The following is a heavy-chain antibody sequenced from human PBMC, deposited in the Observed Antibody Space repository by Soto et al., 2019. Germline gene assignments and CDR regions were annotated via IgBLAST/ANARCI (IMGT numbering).Heavy chain of an antibody. CDR2: FDPEDGDT. D-gene: IGHD1-26*01. CDR1: GYTLTELS. V-gene: IGHV1-24*01. J-gene: IGHJ6*02. CDR3: VRQGSWPYYYYGLDV. Sequence: ASVKVSCKVSGYTLTELSMHWVRQAPGKGLEWMGGFDPEDGDTNSAQKFQGRVTMTADTSTGTVYMELMSLKSDDTAVHYCVRQGSWPYYYYGLDVWGQGTTVTVSS.